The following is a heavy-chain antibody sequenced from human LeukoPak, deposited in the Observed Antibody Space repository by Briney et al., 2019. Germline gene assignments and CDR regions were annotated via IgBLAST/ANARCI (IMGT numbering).Heavy chain of an antibody. CDR2: ISVSGGSA. J-gene: IGHJ4*02. D-gene: IGHD3-10*01. Sequence: QPGGSLRLSCAASGFTFSSYAMGWVRQAPGKGLEWVSVISVSGGSAYYADSVKGRFTISRDNSENTLFLQVNSLRVEDTAVYYCAKRKGELYQPYDYWRQGTLVTVSS. CDR1: GFTFSSYA. V-gene: IGHV3-23*01. CDR3: AKRKGELYQPYDY.